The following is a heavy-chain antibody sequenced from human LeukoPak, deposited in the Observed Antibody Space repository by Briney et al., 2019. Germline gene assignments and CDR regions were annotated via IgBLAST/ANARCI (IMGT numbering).Heavy chain of an antibody. CDR1: GFSFGNYA. V-gene: IGHV3-23*01. Sequence: SGGSLRLSCVASGFSFGNYAMNWVRQAPGKGLEWVSGISTGGSRYYADFVKGRFSISRDKSKNTLYLQMNSLGVEDTAVYYCAKVLSRQYGSGSYPFDYWGQGTLVTVSS. CDR2: ISTGGSR. J-gene: IGHJ4*02. D-gene: IGHD3-10*01. CDR3: AKVLSRQYGSGSYPFDY.